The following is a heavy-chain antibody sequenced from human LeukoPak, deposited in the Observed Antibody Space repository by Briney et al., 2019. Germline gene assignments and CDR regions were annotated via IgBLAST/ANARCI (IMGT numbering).Heavy chain of an antibody. Sequence: PGGSLRLSCAASGFTFSSYGMHWVRQAPGKGLEWVAFIRYDGSNKYYADSVKGRFTISRDNSKNTLYLQMNSLRAENTAVYYCAKDPYSYGYYDYWGQGTLVTVSS. CDR3: AKDPYSYGYYDY. CDR1: GFTFSSYG. D-gene: IGHD5-18*01. J-gene: IGHJ4*02. CDR2: IRYDGSNK. V-gene: IGHV3-30*02.